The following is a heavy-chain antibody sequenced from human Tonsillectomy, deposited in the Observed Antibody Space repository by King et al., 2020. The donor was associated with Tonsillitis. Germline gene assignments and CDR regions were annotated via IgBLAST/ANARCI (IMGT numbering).Heavy chain of an antibody. V-gene: IGHV1-69*01. D-gene: IGHD5-18*01. CDR1: GGTFRSYA. CDR2: IIPIFGTA. Sequence: MQLVQSGAEAKKPGSSVKVSCKASGGTFRSYAISWVRQAPGQGLEWMGGIIPIFGTANNAQKFQGRVTITADESTSTAYMELSSLRSEDTAVYYCARFKVDTSIGNARYYFCYWGQGTLVTVSS. J-gene: IGHJ4*02. CDR3: ARFKVDTSIGNARYYFCY.